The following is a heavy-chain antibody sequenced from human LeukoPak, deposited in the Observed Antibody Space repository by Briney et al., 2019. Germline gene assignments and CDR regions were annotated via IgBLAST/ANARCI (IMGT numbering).Heavy chain of an antibody. Sequence: PGGSLRLSCAASGFTVSSNYMSWVRQAPGKGLEWVSVIYSGGSTYYADSVKGRFTISRDNSKNTLYLQMNSLRAEDTAVYYCARDRCSSTSCHNWFDPWRQGTLVTVSS. J-gene: IGHJ5*02. CDR3: ARDRCSSTSCHNWFDP. CDR2: IYSGGST. D-gene: IGHD2-2*01. CDR1: GFTVSSNY. V-gene: IGHV3-66*02.